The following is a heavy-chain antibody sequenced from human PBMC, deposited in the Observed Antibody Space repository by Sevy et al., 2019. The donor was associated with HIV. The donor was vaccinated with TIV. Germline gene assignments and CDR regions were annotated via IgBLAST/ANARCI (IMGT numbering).Heavy chain of an antibody. J-gene: IGHJ6*02. V-gene: IGHV3-7*03. CDR1: GFTFSTYW. D-gene: IGHD2-2*01. CDR2: IKKDGSEK. Sequence: GGSLRLSCAASGFTFSTYWMSWVRQAPGKGLEWVANIKKDGSEKYYVDSVKGRFTISRDNAKRSLYLQMKSLRAEDTAVYYCARDCSSTSCLWGLDVWGQGTTVTVSS. CDR3: ARDCSSTSCLWGLDV.